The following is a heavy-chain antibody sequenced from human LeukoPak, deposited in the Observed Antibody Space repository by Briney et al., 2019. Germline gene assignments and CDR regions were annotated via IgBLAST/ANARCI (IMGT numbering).Heavy chain of an antibody. D-gene: IGHD4-17*01. CDR2: IYYSGSA. CDR1: GGSISSYY. J-gene: IGHJ6*02. Sequence: TLETLSLTCTVSGGSISSYYWSWIRQPPGKGLEWIGYIYYSGSANYNPSLKSRVTISVDTSKNQFSLKLSSVTAADTAVYYCARHSGGDDYGDYGYYYYGMDVWGQGTTVTVSS. CDR3: ARHSGGDDYGDYGYYYYGMDV. V-gene: IGHV4-59*08.